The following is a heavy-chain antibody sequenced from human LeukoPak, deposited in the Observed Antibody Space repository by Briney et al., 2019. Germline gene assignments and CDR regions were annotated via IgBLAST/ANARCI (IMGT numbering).Heavy chain of an antibody. D-gene: IGHD3-10*01. CDR1: VFVFTNAW. Sequence: PGGSVILSCVDSVFVFTNAWICWVRQAPWKGLEWIGHMKIKTDGETTNYAEPVRGRFTISRDDSKSAVYLQMNSLKIEDTAVYYCTTDLGTYYHGSQRLIPIDYWGQGTLVTVSS. V-gene: IGHV3-15*01. J-gene: IGHJ4*02. CDR3: TTDLGTYYHGSQRLIPIDY. CDR2: MKIKTDGETT.